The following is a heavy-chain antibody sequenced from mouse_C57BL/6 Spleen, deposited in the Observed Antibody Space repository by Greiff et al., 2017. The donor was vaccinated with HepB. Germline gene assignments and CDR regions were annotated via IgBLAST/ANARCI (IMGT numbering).Heavy chain of an antibody. CDR1: GYTFTDYN. Sequence: EVQLQQSGPELVKPGASVKIPCKASGYTFTDYNMDWVKQSHGKSLEWIGDTNPNNGGTIYNQKFKGKATLTVDKSSSTAYMELRSLTSEDTAVYYCARTTGAMDYWGQGTSVTVSS. D-gene: IGHD6-1*01. V-gene: IGHV1-18*01. CDR2: TNPNNGGT. J-gene: IGHJ4*01. CDR3: ARTTGAMDY.